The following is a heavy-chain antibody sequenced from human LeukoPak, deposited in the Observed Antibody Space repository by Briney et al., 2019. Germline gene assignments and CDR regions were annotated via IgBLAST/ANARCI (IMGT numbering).Heavy chain of an antibody. V-gene: IGHV1-69*13. Sequence: GASVKVSCKASGGTFSSYAISWVRQAPGQGLEWMAGIIPIFGTPNYAQKFQGRVTIIADESTDTTYMELSSLRSEDTAVYYCARGGSDILTPNWFDPWGQGTLVTVSS. D-gene: IGHD3-9*01. J-gene: IGHJ5*02. CDR2: IIPIFGTP. CDR1: GGTFSSYA. CDR3: ARGGSDILTPNWFDP.